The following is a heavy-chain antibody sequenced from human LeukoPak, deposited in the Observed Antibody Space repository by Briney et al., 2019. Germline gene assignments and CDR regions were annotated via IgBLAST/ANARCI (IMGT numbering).Heavy chain of an antibody. CDR3: VREAGYCASVCLKSNWFDP. CDR2: ISNGNT. J-gene: IGHJ5*02. CDR1: GFPFSNHA. Sequence: PGGSLRLSCAASGFPFSNHAMSWVRQPPGKGLEWVAAISNGNTYYADSVRGRFTISRDDSKNMVYLQMNSPRDEDTALYYCVREAGYCASVCLKSNWFDPWGQGTLVTVSS. D-gene: IGHD2-15*01. V-gene: IGHV3-23*01.